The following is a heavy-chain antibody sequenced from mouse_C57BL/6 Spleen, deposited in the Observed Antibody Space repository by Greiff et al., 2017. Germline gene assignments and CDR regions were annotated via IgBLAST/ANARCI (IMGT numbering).Heavy chain of an antibody. CDR3: ARDGYYPDYAMDY. D-gene: IGHD2-3*01. CDR1: GFTFSSYG. CDR2: ISSGGSYT. V-gene: IGHV5-6*01. Sequence: EVKLQESGGDLVKPGGSLKLSCAASGFTFSSYGMSWVRQTPDKRLEWVATISSGGSYTYYPDSVKGRFTISRDNAKNTLYLQMSSLKSEDTAMYYCARDGYYPDYAMDYWGQGTSVTVSS. J-gene: IGHJ4*01.